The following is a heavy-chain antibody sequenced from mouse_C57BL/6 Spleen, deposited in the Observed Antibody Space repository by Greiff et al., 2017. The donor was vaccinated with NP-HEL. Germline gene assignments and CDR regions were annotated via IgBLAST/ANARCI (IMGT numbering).Heavy chain of an antibody. V-gene: IGHV5-6*01. J-gene: IGHJ2*01. CDR3: AREGDYSNFFDY. CDR1: GFTFSSYG. Sequence: EVQGVESGGDLVKPGGSLKLSCAASGFTFSSYGMSWVRQTPDKRLEWVATISSGGSYTYYPDSVKGRFTISRDNAKNTLYLQMSSLKSEDTAMYYCAREGDYSNFFDYWGQGTTLTVSS. D-gene: IGHD2-5*01. CDR2: ISSGGSYT.